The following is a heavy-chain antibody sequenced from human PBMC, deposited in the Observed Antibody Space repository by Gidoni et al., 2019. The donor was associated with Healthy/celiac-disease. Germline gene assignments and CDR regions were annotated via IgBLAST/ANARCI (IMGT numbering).Heavy chain of an antibody. CDR3: ARGTGGYSYGQRTGYNDY. V-gene: IGHV4-34*01. CDR2: INHSGST. J-gene: IGHJ4*02. CDR1: GGSFSGYY. Sequence: QVQLQQLGAGLLKPSETLSLTCAVYGGSFSGYYWSWIRQPPGKGLEWIGEINHSGSTNYNPSLKSRVTISVDTSKNQFSLKLSSVTAADTAVYYCARGTGGYSYGQRTGYNDYWGQGTLVTVSS. D-gene: IGHD5-18*01.